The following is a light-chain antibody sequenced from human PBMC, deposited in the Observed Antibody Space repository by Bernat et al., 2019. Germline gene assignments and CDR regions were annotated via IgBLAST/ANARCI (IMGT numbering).Light chain of an antibody. CDR3: QKYNSAPRT. CDR2: AAS. Sequence: DIQLTQSPSFLSASVGDRVTITCRASQVIGTYLAWYQQKPGKVPKLLIYAASTLQSGVPSRFSGSGSGTDFTLTISSLQPEDVATYYCQKYNSAPRTFGQGTKVEIK. CDR1: QVIGTY. V-gene: IGKV1-27*01. J-gene: IGKJ1*01.